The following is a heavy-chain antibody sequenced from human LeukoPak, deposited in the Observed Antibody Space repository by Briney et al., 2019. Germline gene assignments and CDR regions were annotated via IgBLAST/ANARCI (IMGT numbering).Heavy chain of an antibody. CDR3: ARVPGGVLWFGELYNYMDV. J-gene: IGHJ6*03. CDR1: GFTFSSYW. CDR2: INSDGSST. Sequence: PGGSLRLSCAASGFTFSSYWMHWVRHAPGKGLVWVSRINSDGSSTSYADSVKGRFTISRDNAKNTLCLQMNSLRAEDTAVYYCARVPGGVLWFGELYNYMDVWGKGTTVTVSS. D-gene: IGHD3-10*01. V-gene: IGHV3-74*01.